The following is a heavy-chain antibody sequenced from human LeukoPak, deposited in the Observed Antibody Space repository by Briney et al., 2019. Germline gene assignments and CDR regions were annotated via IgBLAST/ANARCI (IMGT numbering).Heavy chain of an antibody. V-gene: IGHV3-9*03. J-gene: IGHJ4*02. Sequence: PGGSLRLSCAASGFTFDDYAMHWVRQAPGKGLEWVSGISWNSGSIGYADSVKGRFTISRDNAKNSLYLQMNSLRAEDMALYYCANAALTYYYDSSGYSSYFDYWGQGTLVTVSS. CDR1: GFTFDDYA. CDR2: ISWNSGSI. CDR3: ANAALTYYYDSSGYSSYFDY. D-gene: IGHD3-22*01.